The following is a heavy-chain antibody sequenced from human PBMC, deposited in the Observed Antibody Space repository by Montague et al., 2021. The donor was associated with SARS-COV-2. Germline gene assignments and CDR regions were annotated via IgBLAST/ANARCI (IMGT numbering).Heavy chain of an antibody. CDR1: GVSVNSASYY. V-gene: IGHV4-61*01. Sequence: SETLSLTCSVSGVSVNSASYYWSWIRQPPGKGLEWIGNVYYSGTTNYNPSLQSRVSISLDTSNNQFSLSLRSVTAADTAVYFCAREARGYSYGVFPGFDYWGLGVLVTVSS. J-gene: IGHJ4*02. CDR2: VYYSGTT. D-gene: IGHD5-18*01. CDR3: AREARGYSYGVFPGFDY.